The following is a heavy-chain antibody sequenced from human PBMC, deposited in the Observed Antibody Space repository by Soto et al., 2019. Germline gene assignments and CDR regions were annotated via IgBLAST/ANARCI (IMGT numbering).Heavy chain of an antibody. CDR1: GFSLTTSGLG. CDR2: IYWNDDE. Sequence: QITLKESGPTLVKPTQTLMLTCTFSGFSLTTSGLGVGWIRQPPGKALEWLALIYWNDDEYYSPSLRSRLTITKDTSKNQVVLTMTNMDPVDTATYYCAHKPDNWNYGGVWGQGTLVTVSS. V-gene: IGHV2-5*01. D-gene: IGHD1-7*01. J-gene: IGHJ4*02. CDR3: AHKPDNWNYGGV.